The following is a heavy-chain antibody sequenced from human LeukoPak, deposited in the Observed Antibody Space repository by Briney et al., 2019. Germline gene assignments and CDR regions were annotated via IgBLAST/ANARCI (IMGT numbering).Heavy chain of an antibody. D-gene: IGHD1-1*01. CDR3: ARDRQGPTTNWFDP. CDR2: ISAYNGNT. J-gene: IGHJ5*02. V-gene: IGHV1-18*01. CDR1: GYTFTSYG. Sequence: ASVKVSFKASGYTFTSYGISWVRQAPGQGLEWMRWISAYNGNTNYAQKLQGRVTMTTDTSTSTAYMELRSLRSDDTAVYYCARDRQGPTTNWFDPWGQGTLVTVSS.